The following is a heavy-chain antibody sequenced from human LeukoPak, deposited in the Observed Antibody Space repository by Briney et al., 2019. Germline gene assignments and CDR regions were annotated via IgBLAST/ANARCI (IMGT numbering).Heavy chain of an antibody. V-gene: IGHV4-39*07. CDR1: GGSISSSSYY. D-gene: IGHD3-10*01. CDR2: IYYSGNT. CDR3: AREGNAFDV. Sequence: SETLTLTCTVSGGSISSSSYYWGWIRQPPGKGLEWIGSIYYSGNTYYNPSLKSRVTISVDTSKNQFSLKLSSVTAADTAVYYCAREGNAFDVWGQGTMVTVSS. J-gene: IGHJ3*01.